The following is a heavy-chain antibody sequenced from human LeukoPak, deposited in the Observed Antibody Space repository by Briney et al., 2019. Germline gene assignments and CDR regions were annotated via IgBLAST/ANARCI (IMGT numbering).Heavy chain of an antibody. CDR2: INHSGST. Sequence: SETLSLTCAVYGGSFSGYYWSWIRQPPGKGLEWIGEINHSGSTNYNPSLKSRVTISVDTSKNRFSLKLSSVTAADTAVYYCARLYLAPQNWFDPWGQGTLVTVSS. CDR3: ARLYLAPQNWFDP. V-gene: IGHV4-34*01. CDR1: GGSFSGYY. D-gene: IGHD2-8*01. J-gene: IGHJ5*02.